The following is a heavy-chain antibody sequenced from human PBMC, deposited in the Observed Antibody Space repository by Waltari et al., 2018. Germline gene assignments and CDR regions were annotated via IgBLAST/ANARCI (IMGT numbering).Heavy chain of an antibody. CDR2: SNPNSGDT. V-gene: IGHV1-2*02. Sequence: QVHLVQSGAEVKKPGASVKVSCKASGYTFTAYNMHWVRQAPGQGLEGKGWSNPNSGDTKYAQKFQGRVTMTRDTSISTAYMELSSLRSDDTAMYYCARDVAGCYYGSEINWLDLWGQGTLVTVSS. CDR3: ARDVAGCYYGSEINWLDL. D-gene: IGHD3-10*01. J-gene: IGHJ5*02. CDR1: GYTFTAYN.